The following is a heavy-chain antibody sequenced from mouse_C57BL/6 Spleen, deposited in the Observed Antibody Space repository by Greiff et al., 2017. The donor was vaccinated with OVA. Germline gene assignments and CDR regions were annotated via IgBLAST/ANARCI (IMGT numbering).Heavy chain of an antibody. Sequence: VQLKESGGGLVKPGGSLKLSCAASGFTFGDYGMHWVRQAPEKGLEWVAYISSGSSTIYYADTVKGRFTISRDNAKNTLFLQMTSLRSEDTAMYYCARHLYYAMDYWGQGTSVTVSS. J-gene: IGHJ4*01. CDR2: ISSGSSTI. CDR3: ARHLYYAMDY. CDR1: GFTFGDYG. V-gene: IGHV5-17*01.